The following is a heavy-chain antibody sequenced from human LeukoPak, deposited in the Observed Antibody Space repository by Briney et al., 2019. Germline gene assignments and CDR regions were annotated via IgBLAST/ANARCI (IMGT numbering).Heavy chain of an antibody. J-gene: IGHJ4*02. Sequence: SETLSLTCTVSGGSISSYYWSWIRQPAGKGLEWIGRIYTSGSPNYNPSLKSRVTMSVDTSKNQFSLKLSSVTAADTAVFYCARSAVDTADFDYWGQGTLVTVSS. D-gene: IGHD3-22*01. CDR2: IYTSGSP. CDR3: ARSAVDTADFDY. V-gene: IGHV4-4*07. CDR1: GGSISSYY.